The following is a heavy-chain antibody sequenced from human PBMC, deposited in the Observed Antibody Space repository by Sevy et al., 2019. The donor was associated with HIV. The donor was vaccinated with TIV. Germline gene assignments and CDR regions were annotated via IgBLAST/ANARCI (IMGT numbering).Heavy chain of an antibody. CDR1: GFTFSSYA. Sequence: GWSLRLSCAASGFTFSSYAMHWVRQAPGKGLEWVAVISYDGSNKYYADSVKGRFTISRDNSKNTLYLQMNSLRAEDTAVYYCARESPRMITFRGVIVNGYFDYWGQGTLVTVSS. V-gene: IGHV3-30-3*01. D-gene: IGHD3-16*02. CDR2: ISYDGSNK. J-gene: IGHJ4*02. CDR3: ARESPRMITFRGVIVNGYFDY.